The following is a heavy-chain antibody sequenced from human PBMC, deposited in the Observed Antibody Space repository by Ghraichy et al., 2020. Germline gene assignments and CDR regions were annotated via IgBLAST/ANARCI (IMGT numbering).Heavy chain of an antibody. J-gene: IGHJ4*02. CDR3: GRHEVGITFFDF. CDR2: IYYSGST. CDR1: GGSIGTYY. Sequence: SETLSLTCSVSGGSIGTYYWSWIRQSPGKGLEWIGYIYYSGSTNYNPSLRSRVSISVDTSKNQFSLKLNSVTASDTAIYYCGRHEVGITFFDFWGQGALVTVSS. D-gene: IGHD3-22*01. V-gene: IGHV4-59*08.